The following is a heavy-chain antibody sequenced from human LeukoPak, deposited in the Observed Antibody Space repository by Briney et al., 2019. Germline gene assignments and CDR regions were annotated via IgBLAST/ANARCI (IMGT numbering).Heavy chain of an antibody. D-gene: IGHD3-3*01. Sequence: PGGSLRLSCAASGFTFDDYGMSWVRQAPGKGLEWVSGINWNGGSTGYADSVKGRFTISRDNAKNSLYLQMNSLRAEDTALYYCARLQKYYDFWSGYRGAFDIWGQGTMVTVSS. J-gene: IGHJ3*02. CDR1: GFTFDDYG. CDR2: INWNGGST. V-gene: IGHV3-20*04. CDR3: ARLQKYYDFWSGYRGAFDI.